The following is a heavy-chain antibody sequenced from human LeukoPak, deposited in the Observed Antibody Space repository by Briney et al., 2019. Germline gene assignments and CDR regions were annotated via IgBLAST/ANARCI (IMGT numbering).Heavy chain of an antibody. CDR3: ASSNLGSLGQFDP. CDR1: GGSFSGYY. CDR2: INHSGST. V-gene: IGHV4-34*01. D-gene: IGHD3-10*01. Sequence: SETLSLTCAVYGGSFSGYYWNWIRQPPGKGLEWIGEINHSGSTNYNPSLKSRVTISVDTSKNQFSLKLSPVTAADTAVYYCASSNLGSLGQFDPWGQGTLVTVSS. J-gene: IGHJ5*02.